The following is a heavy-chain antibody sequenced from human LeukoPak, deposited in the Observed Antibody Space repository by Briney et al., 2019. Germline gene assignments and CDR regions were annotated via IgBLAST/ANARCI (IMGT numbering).Heavy chain of an antibody. CDR2: ISSGSTI. D-gene: IGHD5-24*01. V-gene: IGHV3-48*03. Sequence: PGGSLRLSCAASGFTFSSYEMNWVRQAPGKGLEWVSYISSGSTIYYADSVKGRFTISRDNAKNSLYLQMNSLRAEDTAVYYCARDQGDGYNGFDYWGQGTLVTVSS. J-gene: IGHJ4*02. CDR1: GFTFSSYE. CDR3: ARDQGDGYNGFDY.